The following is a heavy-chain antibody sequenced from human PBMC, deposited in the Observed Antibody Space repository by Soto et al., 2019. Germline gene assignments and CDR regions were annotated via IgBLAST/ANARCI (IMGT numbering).Heavy chain of an antibody. J-gene: IGHJ1*01. CDR2: IWYDGSNK. CDR1: GFPFSSYG. CDR3: ASSIN. Sequence: VQLLESGGGLVHPGGSLRLSCAASGFPFSSYGMHWVRQAPGKGLDWVAVIWYDGSNKDYADSVKGRFTISRDNSKNTLFLQMNNLRVDDTAVYYCASSINWGQGTLVTVSS. V-gene: IGHV3-33*01.